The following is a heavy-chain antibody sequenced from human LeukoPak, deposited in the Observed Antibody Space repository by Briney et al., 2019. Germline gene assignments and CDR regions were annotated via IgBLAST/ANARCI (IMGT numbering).Heavy chain of an antibody. CDR3: ARVTIWFGDDY. V-gene: IGHV3-9*01. CDR1: GFTFDDYA. J-gene: IGHJ4*02. CDR2: ISWNSGSL. D-gene: IGHD3-10*01. Sequence: GGSLRLSCAASGFTFDDYAMHWVRQAPGKGLEWVSGISWNSGSLAYGDSVKGRFTISRDNAKNSLYLQMNSLRTEDTALCYCARVTIWFGDDYWGQGTLVTVSS.